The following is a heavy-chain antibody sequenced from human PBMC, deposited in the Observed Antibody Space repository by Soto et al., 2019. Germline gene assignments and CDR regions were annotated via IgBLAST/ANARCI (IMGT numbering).Heavy chain of an antibody. V-gene: IGHV1-18*04. CDR3: ATHIAVTGLYFDC. D-gene: IGHD6-13*01. Sequence: GPEVKNPGASVKVSCKASGYTFTSHGISWVRQAPGQGLEWMGWISGYNDNTNYAQKLQGRVTMTRDTSKSTAYMELRSLKSDDTAVYFCATHIAVTGLYFDCWGPGTLVSVSP. CDR1: GYTFTSHG. J-gene: IGHJ4*02. CDR2: ISGYNDNT.